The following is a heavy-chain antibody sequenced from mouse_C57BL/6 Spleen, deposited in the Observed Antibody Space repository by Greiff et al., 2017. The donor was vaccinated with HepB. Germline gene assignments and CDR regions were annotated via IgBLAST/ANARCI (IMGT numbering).Heavy chain of an antibody. CDR3: ARGYYSNYYFDY. Sequence: VQLQQPGAELVKPGASVKMSCKASGYTFTSYWITWVKQRPGQGLEWIGDIYPGSGSTNYNEKFKSKATLTVDTSSSTAYMQLSSLTSEDSAVYYCARGYYSNYYFDYWGQGTTLTVSS. J-gene: IGHJ2*01. CDR1: GYTFTSYW. D-gene: IGHD2-5*01. V-gene: IGHV1-55*01. CDR2: IYPGSGST.